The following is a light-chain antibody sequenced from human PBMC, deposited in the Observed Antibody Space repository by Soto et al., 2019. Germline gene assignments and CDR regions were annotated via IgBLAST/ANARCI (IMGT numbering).Light chain of an antibody. CDR2: DAS. V-gene: IGKV3-11*01. Sequence: EIVVTQSPATLSLSPGERATLSCRASQSVSSYLAWYQQKPGQAPRLLIYDASNRATGIPARFSGSGSGTDFTLTISSLEPEDFEVYYCQQRSNWHTFGQGTKVDIK. CDR3: QQRSNWHT. CDR1: QSVSSY. J-gene: IGKJ1*01.